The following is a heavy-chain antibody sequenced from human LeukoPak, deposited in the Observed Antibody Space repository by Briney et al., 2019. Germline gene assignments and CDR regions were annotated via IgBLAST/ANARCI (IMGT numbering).Heavy chain of an antibody. Sequence: PGGSLRLSCAASGFTFDDYAMHWVRQAPGKGLEWVSGISWNSGSIGYADSVKGRFTISRDNAKNSLYLQMNSLRAEDAALYYCAKDNDSGSYLMNYYFDYWGQGTLVTVSS. CDR3: AKDNDSGSYLMNYYFDY. J-gene: IGHJ4*02. D-gene: IGHD1-26*01. V-gene: IGHV3-9*01. CDR1: GFTFDDYA. CDR2: ISWNSGSI.